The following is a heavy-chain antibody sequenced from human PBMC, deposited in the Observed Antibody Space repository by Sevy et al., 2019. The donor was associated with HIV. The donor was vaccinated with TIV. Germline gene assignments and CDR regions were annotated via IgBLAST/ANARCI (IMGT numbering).Heavy chain of an antibody. CDR1: GFTFSSHD. V-gene: IGHV3-13*01. J-gene: IGHJ3*02. CDR2: IGTLFDT. CDR3: TRGRRRHPPYAFDN. Sequence: GGSLRLSCAASGFTFSSHDFHWVRQATGNGLEWVSTIGTLFDTYYPDSVKGCFTISRENAKNPFLLQMNNLRAGDTAIYYCTRGRRRHPPYAFDNWGQGTMVTVSS.